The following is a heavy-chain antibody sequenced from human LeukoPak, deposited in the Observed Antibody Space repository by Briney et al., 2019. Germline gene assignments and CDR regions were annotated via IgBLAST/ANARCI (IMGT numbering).Heavy chain of an antibody. D-gene: IGHD2-2*01. CDR3: ASDIVVVPAATTPSAY. J-gene: IGHJ4*02. Sequence: GGSLRLSCAASGFTFSSYSMNWVRQAPGKGLEWVSSISSSSSYIYYADSVKGRFTISRDNAKNSLYLQMNSLRAEDTAVYYCASDIVVVPAATTPSAYWGQGTLVTVSS. CDR2: ISSSSSYI. CDR1: GFTFSSYS. V-gene: IGHV3-21*01.